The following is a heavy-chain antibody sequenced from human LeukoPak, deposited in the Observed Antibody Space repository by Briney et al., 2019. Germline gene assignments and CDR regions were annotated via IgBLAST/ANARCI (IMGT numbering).Heavy chain of an antibody. CDR1: GFSLGTSGAG. D-gene: IGHD3-3*01. CDR2: IYWDDDK. J-gene: IGHJ4*02. CDR3: AHKTTYYDFWSGYSQPKSAYFDY. Sequence: SGPTLVKPTQTLALTCTFSGFSLGTSGAGGGWIRQPPGKALEWLALIYWDDDKRYSPSLKSRLTITKDTSKNQVVLTMTNMDPVDTATYYCAHKTTYYDFWSGYSQPKSAYFDYWGQGTLVTVSA. V-gene: IGHV2-5*02.